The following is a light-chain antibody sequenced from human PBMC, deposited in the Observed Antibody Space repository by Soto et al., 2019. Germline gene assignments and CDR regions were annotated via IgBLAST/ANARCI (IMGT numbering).Light chain of an antibody. CDR2: DVS. J-gene: IGLJ1*01. CDR1: SSDVGGYNY. CDR3: SSYTTTNTRQIV. V-gene: IGLV2-14*03. Sequence: QSALTQPASVSGSPGQSITLSCPGTSSDVGGYNYVSWYQHHPGKAPKLIIYDVSNRPSGVSIRFSGSKSDNTASLTISGLQPEDEADYHCSSYTTTNTRQIVFGTGTKVTVL.